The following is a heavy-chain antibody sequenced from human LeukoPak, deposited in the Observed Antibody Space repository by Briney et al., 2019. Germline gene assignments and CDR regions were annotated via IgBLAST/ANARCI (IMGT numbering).Heavy chain of an antibody. CDR1: GFTFSDYY. Sequence: GGSPRLSCAASGFTFSDYYMSWIRQAPGKGLEWVSYISSSGSTIYYADSVKGRFTISRGNAKNSLYLQMNSLRAEDTAVYYCARPPEAAYDSSGYYLDYWGQGTLVTVSS. D-gene: IGHD3-22*01. J-gene: IGHJ4*02. V-gene: IGHV3-11*01. CDR3: ARPPEAAYDSSGYYLDY. CDR2: ISSSGSTI.